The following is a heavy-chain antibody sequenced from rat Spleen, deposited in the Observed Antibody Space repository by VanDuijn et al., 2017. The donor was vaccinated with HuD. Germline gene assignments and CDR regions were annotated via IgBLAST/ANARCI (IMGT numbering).Heavy chain of an antibody. Sequence: EVQLQESGPGLVKPSQSLSLTCSVTGYSITSNYWGWIRKFPGNKMEWIGHISYSGSTSYNPSLKSRISITRDTSKNQFFLQLNSVTTEDTATYYCARETIAAISTSFYYVMDAWGQGASVTVSS. V-gene: IGHV3-1*01. CDR2: ISYSGST. CDR1: GYSITSNY. D-gene: IGHD1-2*01. CDR3: ARETIAAISTSFYYVMDA. J-gene: IGHJ4*01.